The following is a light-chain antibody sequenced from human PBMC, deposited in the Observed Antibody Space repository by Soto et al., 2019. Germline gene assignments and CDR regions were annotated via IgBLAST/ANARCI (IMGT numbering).Light chain of an antibody. Sequence: EIVLTQSPGILSLSPGERATLSCRASQSVTSSHLAWYQQKPGQAPRLLIYGASSRDTGIPERFSGSGSGTDFTLTISRLEPEDFAVYYCQQYGSSPWTFGQGTKVEIK. J-gene: IGKJ1*01. CDR2: GAS. CDR1: QSVTSSH. CDR3: QQYGSSPWT. V-gene: IGKV3-20*01.